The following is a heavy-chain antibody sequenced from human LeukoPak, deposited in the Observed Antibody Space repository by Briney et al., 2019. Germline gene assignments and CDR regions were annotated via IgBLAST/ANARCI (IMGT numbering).Heavy chain of an antibody. CDR1: GFTFSTYW. D-gene: IGHD3-22*01. CDR3: AREKLDTRGYVDY. CDR2: IKQDGTDK. Sequence: GGSLRLSCAASGFTFSTYWMSWVRQAPGKGLDWVANIKQDGTDKYYVDSVKGRFTISRDNAKNLLYLQMNSLRAEDTAVYYCAREKLDTRGYVDYWGQGTLVTVSS. J-gene: IGHJ4*02. V-gene: IGHV3-7*01.